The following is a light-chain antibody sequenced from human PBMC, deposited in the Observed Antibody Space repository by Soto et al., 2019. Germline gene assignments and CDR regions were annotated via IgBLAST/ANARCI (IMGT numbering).Light chain of an antibody. V-gene: IGKV3D-20*02. Sequence: EIVLTQSPGTLSLSPGERATLSCRASQSVSSSYLAWYQQKPGQTPRLLIYAASTRATGIPARFSGSGSGTDFTLTISSLEPEDFAVYYCQQRSNWPPTWTFGQGTKVDIK. CDR3: QQRSNWPPTWT. J-gene: IGKJ1*01. CDR1: QSVSSSY. CDR2: AAS.